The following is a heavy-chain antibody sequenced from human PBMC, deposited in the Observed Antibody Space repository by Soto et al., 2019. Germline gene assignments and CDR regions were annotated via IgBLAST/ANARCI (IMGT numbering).Heavy chain of an antibody. Sequence: WGSLRLSCAASGFSFFSYALIWFRQSPFKWLEWVSTISGSDGKTFYADSVKGRFSISRDTSQSTLYLQMNSLRADDTAMYYCARWSYLDYWGQGTRVTVSS. V-gene: IGHV3-23*01. CDR2: ISGSDGKT. CDR3: ARWSYLDY. CDR1: GFSFFSYA. J-gene: IGHJ4*02. D-gene: IGHD3-3*01.